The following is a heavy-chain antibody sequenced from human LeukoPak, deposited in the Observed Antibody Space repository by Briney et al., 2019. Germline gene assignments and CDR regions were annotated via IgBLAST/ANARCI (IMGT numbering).Heavy chain of an antibody. J-gene: IGHJ3*02. V-gene: IGHV5-51*01. CDR1: GYRFTSYW. D-gene: IGHD3-22*01. Sequence: RGESLKISCKGSGYRFTSYWIGWVRQMPGKGLEWMGIIYPGDSDTRYSPSFQGQVTISADKSISTAYLQWSSLKASDTAMYYCARLAYHYDSSGYYPDGRGVASFDIWGQGTMVTVSS. CDR2: IYPGDSDT. CDR3: ARLAYHYDSSGYYPDGRGVASFDI.